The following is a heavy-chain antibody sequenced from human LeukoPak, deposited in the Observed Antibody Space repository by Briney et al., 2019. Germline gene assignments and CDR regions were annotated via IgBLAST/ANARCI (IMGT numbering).Heavy chain of an antibody. CDR2: IKQDGSEK. Sequence: GGSLRLSCAASGFTFSSYWMSWVRQAPGKGLEWVANIKQDGSEKYYVDSVKGRFTISRDNAKNSLYLQMNSLRAEDTAVYYCARGSSGWYGSLSFDYWGQGTLVTVSS. J-gene: IGHJ4*02. V-gene: IGHV3-7*01. CDR1: GFTFSSYW. D-gene: IGHD6-19*01. CDR3: ARGSSGWYGSLSFDY.